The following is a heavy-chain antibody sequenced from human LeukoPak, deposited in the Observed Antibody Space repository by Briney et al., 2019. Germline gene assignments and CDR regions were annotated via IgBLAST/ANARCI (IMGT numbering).Heavy chain of an antibody. J-gene: IGHJ4*02. CDR3: AREGGTIELGEFDY. CDR1: GFAFNFRTSG. CDR2: IQSDDRER. D-gene: IGHD1-7*01. Sequence: GGSLRLSCAASGFAFNFRTSGIHWVRQPPAKGLEGVAFIQSDDRERSYADSMRGRCTTARDNSLKTVSLYVNSLRVEDTAVYYCAREGGTIELGEFDYWGQGTLVTVSS. V-gene: IGHV3-30*02.